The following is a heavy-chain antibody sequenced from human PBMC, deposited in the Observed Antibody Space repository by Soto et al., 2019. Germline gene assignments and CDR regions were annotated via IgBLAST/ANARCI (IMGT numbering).Heavy chain of an antibody. J-gene: IGHJ4*02. CDR2: ISWDGDSA. CDR1: GFTFDDYT. V-gene: IGHV3-43*01. D-gene: IGHD1-1*01. Sequence: GASVKVSCAASGFTFDDYTMHWVRQTPGKGLEWVSLISWDGDSAYYADSVRGRFTISRDNSKNSLFLQMNNVRAEDAALYFCAKGTRGNSPELDFWGQGTLVPVSS. CDR3: AKGTRGNSPELDF.